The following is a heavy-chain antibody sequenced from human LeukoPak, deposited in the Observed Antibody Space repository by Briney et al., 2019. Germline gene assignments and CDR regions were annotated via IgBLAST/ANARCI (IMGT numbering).Heavy chain of an antibody. V-gene: IGHV3-23*01. CDR2: ISGSGGST. CDR1: GFTFSSYA. D-gene: IGHD3-22*01. J-gene: IGHJ4*02. CDR3: AKFYYYDSSGYSDGFDY. Sequence: GGSLRLSCAASGFTFSSYAMSWVRQAPGKWLEWVSAISGSGGSTYYADSVKGRFTISRDNSKNTLYLQMNSLRAEDTAVYYCAKFYYYDSSGYSDGFDYWGQGTLVTVSS.